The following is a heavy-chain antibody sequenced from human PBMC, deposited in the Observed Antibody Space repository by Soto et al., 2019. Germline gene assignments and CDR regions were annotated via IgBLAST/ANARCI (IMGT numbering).Heavy chain of an antibody. CDR2: ISFDGSTR. D-gene: IGHD4-17*01. J-gene: IGHJ6*02. Sequence: QVQLLESGGGVVHPGRSLRLSCAASGFTFSHYPMHWVRQAPGKGLEWVAVISFDGSTRYYADSVKGRFTISRDNSKNTLYLQMNSLRAEDTAMYYCARGPGRVTTFDGLDVWGQGTTVTVSS. CDR3: ARGPGRVTTFDGLDV. CDR1: GFTFSHYP. V-gene: IGHV3-30-3*01.